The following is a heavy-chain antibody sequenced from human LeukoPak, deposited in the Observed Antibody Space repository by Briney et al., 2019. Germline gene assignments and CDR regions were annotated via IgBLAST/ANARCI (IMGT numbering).Heavy chain of an antibody. CDR1: GYTFTSYG. V-gene: IGHV1-18*01. CDR2: ISAYNGNT. CDR3: ARYYGSGSYDY. D-gene: IGHD3-10*01. J-gene: IGHJ4*02. Sequence: GASVKVSCKASGYTFTSYGISWVRQAPGQGLEWMGWISAYNGNTKYSQKFQGRVTITRDTSASTAYMELSSLRSEDTAVYYCARYYGSGSYDYWGQGTLVTVSS.